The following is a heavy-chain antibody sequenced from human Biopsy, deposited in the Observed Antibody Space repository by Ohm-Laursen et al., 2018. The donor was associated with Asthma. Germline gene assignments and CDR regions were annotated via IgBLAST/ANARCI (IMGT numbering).Heavy chain of an antibody. D-gene: IGHD1-26*01. CDR2: ISLNTGDA. CDR3: ARAPYSDAIDT. CDR1: GFPFTAYY. J-gene: IGHJ5*02. Sequence: ASVKASCNTSGFPFTAYYMHWVRQAPGQGLEWMGWISLNTGDANLAQKFTGWVTMTRDTSISTAYLVLSGLKSHDTAVYYCARAPYSDAIDTWGQGTPVAVSS. V-gene: IGHV1-2*04.